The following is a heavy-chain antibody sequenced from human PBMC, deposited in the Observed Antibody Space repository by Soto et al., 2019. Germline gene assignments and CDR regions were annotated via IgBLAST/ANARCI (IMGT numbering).Heavy chain of an antibody. V-gene: IGHV1-3*01. D-gene: IGHD3-22*01. CDR3: ARVDTMIVPDAFDI. CDR1: GYTFTSYA. J-gene: IGHJ3*02. CDR2: INAGNGNT. Sequence: QVQLVQSGAEVKKPGASVKVSCKASGYTFTSYAMHWVRQAPGQRLEWMGWINAGNGNTKYSQKCQGRVTITRDTAASTAYMELSSLRSEDTAVYYCARVDTMIVPDAFDIWCQGTMVTVSS.